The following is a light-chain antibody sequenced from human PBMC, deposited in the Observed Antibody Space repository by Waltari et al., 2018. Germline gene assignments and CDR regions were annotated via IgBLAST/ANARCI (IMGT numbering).Light chain of an antibody. CDR3: QHYDSYQYA. V-gene: IGKV1-5*03. J-gene: IGKJ2*01. Sequence: IQVTQSPSTLSASVGDRVNITCRTSESVNRHLAWYQQKPARAPTLLIYKASTLETGAPSKFSGSGSGTEFSLTITNLQRDDFATYFCQHYDSYQYAFGPGTKLEIK. CDR2: KAS. CDR1: ESVNRH.